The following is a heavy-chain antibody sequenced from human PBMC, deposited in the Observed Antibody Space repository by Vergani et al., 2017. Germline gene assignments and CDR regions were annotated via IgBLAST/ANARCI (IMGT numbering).Heavy chain of an antibody. Sequence: EVQLVESGGGLVQPGGSLKLSCAASGFTFSGSAMHWVRQASGKGLEWVGRIRSKANSYATAYAASVKGRFTISRDDSKNTAYLQMNSLKTEDTAVYYCAXGRRYYYGSGSPHLTDYWGQGTLVTVSS. CDR1: GFTFSGSA. J-gene: IGHJ4*02. CDR2: IRSKANSYAT. CDR3: AXGRRYYYGSGSPHLTDY. V-gene: IGHV3-73*02. D-gene: IGHD3-10*01.